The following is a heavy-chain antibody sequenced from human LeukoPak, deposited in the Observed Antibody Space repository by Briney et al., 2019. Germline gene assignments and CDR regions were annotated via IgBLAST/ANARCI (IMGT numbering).Heavy chain of an antibody. D-gene: IGHD2-15*01. CDR2: INHSGST. CDR3: ARGAGYLDC. J-gene: IGHJ4*02. Sequence: SETLSLTCAVYGGSFSGYYWSWIRQPPGKGLEWIGEINHSGSTNYNPSLKSRVTISVDTSKNQFSLKLSSVTAADTAVYYCARGAGYLDCWGQGTLVTVSS. V-gene: IGHV4-34*01. CDR1: GGSFSGYY.